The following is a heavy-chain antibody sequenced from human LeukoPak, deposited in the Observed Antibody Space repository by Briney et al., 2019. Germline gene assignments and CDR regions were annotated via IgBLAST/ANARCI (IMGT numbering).Heavy chain of an antibody. CDR2: ISGSGGST. D-gene: IGHD6-19*01. Sequence: GGSLRLSCAASGFTFSSYGMSWVRQAPGKGLEWVSAISGSGGSTYYADSVKGRFTISRDNSKNTLYLQMNSLRAEDTAVYYCAMGSIAVAGTRGPSDYWGQGTLVTVSS. V-gene: IGHV3-23*01. CDR3: AMGSIAVAGTRGPSDY. CDR1: GFTFSSYG. J-gene: IGHJ4*02.